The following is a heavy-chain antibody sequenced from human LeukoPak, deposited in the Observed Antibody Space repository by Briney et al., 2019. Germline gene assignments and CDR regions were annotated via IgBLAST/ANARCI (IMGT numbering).Heavy chain of an antibody. CDR2: IYYSGST. D-gene: IGHD6-19*01. Sequence: SETLSLTCTVSGGSISSSSYYWGWIRQPPGKGLEWIGSIYYSGSTYYNPSLKSRVTISVDKSKNQFSLKLSSVTAADTAVYYCARGRIAVAGTGYFDYWGQGTLVTVSS. J-gene: IGHJ4*02. V-gene: IGHV4-39*07. CDR1: GGSISSSSYY. CDR3: ARGRIAVAGTGYFDY.